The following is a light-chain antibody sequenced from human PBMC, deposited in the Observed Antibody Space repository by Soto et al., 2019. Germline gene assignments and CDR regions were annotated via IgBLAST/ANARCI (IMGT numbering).Light chain of an antibody. Sequence: QSVLTQPPSASGTPGQRVTISCSGSSSNIGINTVNWYQQFPGTAPKVLIYLNDQRPSGVPDRFSGSKSSTSASLAISGLQSEDEADYYCSVWDDSLNGVVFGGGTELTVL. J-gene: IGLJ3*02. CDR1: SSNIGINT. CDR2: LND. V-gene: IGLV1-44*01. CDR3: SVWDDSLNGVV.